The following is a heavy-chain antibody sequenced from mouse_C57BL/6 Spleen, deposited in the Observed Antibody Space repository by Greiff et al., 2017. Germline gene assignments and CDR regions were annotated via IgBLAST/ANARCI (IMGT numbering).Heavy chain of an antibody. Sequence: EVQRVESGGGLVQPGGSLKLSCAASGFTFSDYYMYWVRQTPEKRLEWVAYISNGGGSTYYPDTVKGRFTISRDNAKNTLYLQMSRLKSEDTAMYYCARLYGSSYGYFDVWGTGTTVTVSS. CDR2: ISNGGGST. D-gene: IGHD1-1*01. CDR3: ARLYGSSYGYFDV. V-gene: IGHV5-12*01. CDR1: GFTFSDYY. J-gene: IGHJ1*03.